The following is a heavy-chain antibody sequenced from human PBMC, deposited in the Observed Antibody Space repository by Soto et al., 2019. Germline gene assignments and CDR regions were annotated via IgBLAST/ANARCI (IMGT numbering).Heavy chain of an antibody. CDR1: GFTFSSYG. CDR3: AKDLGDAAAAPFDY. D-gene: IGHD2-2*01. V-gene: IGHV3-30*18. Sequence: QVQLVESGGGVVQPGRSLRLSCAASGFTFSSYGMHWVRQAPGKGLEWVAVISYDGSNKYYADSVKGRFTISRDNSKNTLYLQMNSLRAEDTAVYYCAKDLGDAAAAPFDYWGQGTLVTVSS. J-gene: IGHJ4*02. CDR2: ISYDGSNK.